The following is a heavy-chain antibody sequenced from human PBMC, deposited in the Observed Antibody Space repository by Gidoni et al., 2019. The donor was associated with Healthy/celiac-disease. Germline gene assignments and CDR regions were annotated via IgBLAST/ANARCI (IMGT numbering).Heavy chain of an antibody. J-gene: IGHJ3*02. V-gene: IGHV3-53*01. D-gene: IGHD2-15*01. CDR1: GFTVSSNY. Sequence: EVQLVESGGGLIQPGGSLRLSCSASGFTVSSNYMSWVRQAPGKGLEWVSVIYSGGSTYYADSVKGRFTISRDNSKNTLYLQMNSLRAEDTAVYYCARDFFGYCSGGSCYGAFDIWGQGTMVTVSS. CDR2: IYSGGST. CDR3: ARDFFGYCSGGSCYGAFDI.